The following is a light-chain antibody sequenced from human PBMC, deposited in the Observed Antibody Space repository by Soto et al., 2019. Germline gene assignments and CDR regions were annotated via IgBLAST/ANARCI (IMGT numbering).Light chain of an antibody. J-gene: IGLJ2*01. V-gene: IGLV2-23*03. CDR3: CSYAGSSTFVV. Sequence: QSALTQPASVSGSPGQSITISCTGTSSDVGSYNLVSWYQQHPGQAPKLMIYEGSKRPSGVSNRFSGSKSGNTASLTISGLQAEDGADYYCCSYAGSSTFVVFGGGTQLTVL. CDR2: EGS. CDR1: SSDVGSYNL.